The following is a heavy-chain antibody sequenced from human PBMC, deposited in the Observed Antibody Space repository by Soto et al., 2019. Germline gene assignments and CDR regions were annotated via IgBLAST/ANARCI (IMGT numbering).Heavy chain of an antibody. Sequence: SETLSLTCTVSGCSISSGGYYWSWIRQHPGKGLEWIGYIYYSGSTYYNPSLKSRVTISVDTSKNQFSLKLSSVTAADTAVYYCARDYYDFWSGPYYYYGMDVWGQGTAVTVSS. D-gene: IGHD3-3*01. V-gene: IGHV4-31*03. J-gene: IGHJ6*02. CDR2: IYYSGST. CDR3: ARDYYDFWSGPYYYYGMDV. CDR1: GCSISSGGYY.